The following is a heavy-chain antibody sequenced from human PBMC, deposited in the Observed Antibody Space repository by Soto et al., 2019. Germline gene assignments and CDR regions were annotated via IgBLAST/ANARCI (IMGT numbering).Heavy chain of an antibody. D-gene: IGHD6-13*01. Sequence: QVQLVESGGGVVQPGRSLRLSCAASGFTFSSYGMHWVRQAPGKGLEWVAVISYDGSNKYYADSVKGRFTISRDNSKNTLYLQMNSLRAEDTAVYYCAKEGYSSSWYWRVFQIDYWGQGTLVTVSS. CDR1: GFTFSSYG. V-gene: IGHV3-30*18. CDR2: ISYDGSNK. CDR3: AKEGYSSSWYWRVFQIDY. J-gene: IGHJ4*02.